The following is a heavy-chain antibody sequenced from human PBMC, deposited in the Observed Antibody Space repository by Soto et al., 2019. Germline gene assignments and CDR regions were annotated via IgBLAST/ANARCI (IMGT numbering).Heavy chain of an antibody. V-gene: IGHV3-33*01. J-gene: IGHJ6*02. CDR2: IWYGGSNK. CDR1: GFTFSSYG. D-gene: IGHD5-12*01. Sequence: PGGSLRLSCAASGFTFSSYGMHWVRQAPGKGLEWVAVIWYGGSNKYYADSVKGRFTISRDNSKNTLYLQMNSLRAEDTAVYYCARDRIVATIVRFYYYYYGMDVWGQGTTVTVSS. CDR3: ARDRIVATIVRFYYYYYGMDV.